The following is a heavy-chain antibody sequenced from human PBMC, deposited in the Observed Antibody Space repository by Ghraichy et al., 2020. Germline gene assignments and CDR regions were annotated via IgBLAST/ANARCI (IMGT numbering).Heavy chain of an antibody. CDR3: ARHPRAASGWYWGFDY. D-gene: IGHD6-19*01. V-gene: IGHV3-23*01. J-gene: IGHJ4*02. CDR2: FVYTSGNI. Sequence: GGSLRLSCAASGFTLSSYAMNWVRQAPGKGLEWVSSFVYTSGNIYYAGSVKGRFTISRDNSKNSLYLQMDSLRAEDTAVYYCARHPRAASGWYWGFDYWGQGTLVTVSS. CDR1: GFTLSSYA.